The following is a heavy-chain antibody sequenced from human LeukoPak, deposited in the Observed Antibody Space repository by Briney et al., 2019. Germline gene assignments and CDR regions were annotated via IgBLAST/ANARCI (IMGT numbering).Heavy chain of an antibody. CDR2: INTNTGNP. D-gene: IGHD3-3*01. CDR3: ARDPGGKIFGVVYNWFDP. V-gene: IGHV7-4-1*02. CDR1: GYTFTSYA. J-gene: IGHJ5*02. Sequence: ASVKVSCKASGYTFTSYAIHWVRQAPGQGLEWMGWINTNTGNPTYVQGFTGRFVFSLDTSVTTAYLQISSLKAEDTAVYYCARDPGGKIFGVVYNWFDPWGQGTLVTVSS.